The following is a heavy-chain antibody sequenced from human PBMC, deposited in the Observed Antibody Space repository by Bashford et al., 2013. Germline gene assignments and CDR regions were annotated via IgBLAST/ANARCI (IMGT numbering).Heavy chain of an antibody. CDR3: ARRYCSRTSCHRTPFDS. V-gene: IGHV5-51*01. CDR2: IYPGDSDA. CDR1: GYSFNTHW. J-gene: IGHJ4*02. D-gene: IGHD2-2*02. Sequence: TGESLKISCKASGYSFNTHWIAWVRQLPGKGLEWMGIIYPGDSDARYSPSFQGQVTISVDKSVTTAYLQWSSLKASDTAMYYCARRYCSRTSCHRTPFDSWGLGTLVTVSS.